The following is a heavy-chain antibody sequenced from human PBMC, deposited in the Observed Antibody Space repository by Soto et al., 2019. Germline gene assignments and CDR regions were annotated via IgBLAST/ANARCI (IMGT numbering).Heavy chain of an antibody. J-gene: IGHJ6*02. CDR2: IYYSGST. D-gene: IGHD6-13*01. CDR3: ARDLPTIAAAGPAGGYYYYGMDV. CDR1: GGSISSYY. V-gene: IGHV4-59*01. Sequence: SETLSLTCTVSGGSISSYYWSWIRQPPGKGLEWIGYIYYSGSTNYNPSLKSRVTISVDTSKNQFSLKLSSVTAADTAVYYCARDLPTIAAAGPAGGYYYYGMDVWGQGTTVTVSS.